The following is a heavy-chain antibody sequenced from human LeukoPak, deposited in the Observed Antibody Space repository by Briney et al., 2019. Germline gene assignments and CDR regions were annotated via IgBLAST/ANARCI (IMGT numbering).Heavy chain of an antibody. CDR2: ISNSGST. V-gene: IGHV4-59*11. J-gene: IGHJ6*03. Sequence: SETLSLTCIVSGGAITSHYWTWIRQSPVKGLEWIGDISNSGSTSYNPSLKSRVTISIDTSKNQFSLKLSSLTAADTAVYYLGKGALVRLFTYYYIDVWGQGTPVTVSS. CDR1: GGAITSHY. D-gene: IGHD3-22*01. CDR3: GKGALVRLFTYYYIDV.